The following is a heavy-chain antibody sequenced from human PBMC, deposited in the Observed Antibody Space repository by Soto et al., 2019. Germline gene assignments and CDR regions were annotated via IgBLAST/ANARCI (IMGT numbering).Heavy chain of an antibody. V-gene: IGHV1-69*01. Sequence: QVHLVQSGAEVKKPGSSVKVSCKASGGTFSSYAISWVRQAPGQGLEWMGGFIPSFGTTNYAQKFQGRVTITADESTSTAYMELSSLRSEDTAVYYCTRDRGRRYNDGRGYYYSAYWGQGTLVTVSS. D-gene: IGHD3-22*01. CDR2: FIPSFGTT. CDR3: TRDRGRRYNDGRGYYYSAY. CDR1: GGTFSSYA. J-gene: IGHJ4*02.